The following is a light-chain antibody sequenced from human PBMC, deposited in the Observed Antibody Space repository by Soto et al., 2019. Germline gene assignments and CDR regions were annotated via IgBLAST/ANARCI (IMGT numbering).Light chain of an antibody. J-gene: IGLJ1*01. V-gene: IGLV2-14*01. Sequence: QSARTQPASVSGSPGQSITISFTGTSSDVGDYNYVSWYQQHPGKAPKLMIYEVSNRPSGVSNRFSGSKSGNAASLTISGLQAEYEADYYCCSYSGSYTFVFG. CDR1: SSDVGDYNY. CDR2: EVS. CDR3: CSYSGSYTFV.